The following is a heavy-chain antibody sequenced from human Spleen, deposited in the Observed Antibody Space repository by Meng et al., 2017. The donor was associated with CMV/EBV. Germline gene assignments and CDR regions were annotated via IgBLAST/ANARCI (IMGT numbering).Heavy chain of an antibody. CDR1: GGSFSGYY. Sequence: GSLRLSCAVYGGSFSGYYWSWIRQPPGKGLEWIGEINHSGSTNYNPSLKSRVSISIDTSKNQFSLKLSSVTAADTAVYYCARQIEFWSGAWYYFDYWGQGTLVTVSS. CDR2: INHSGST. D-gene: IGHD3-3*01. CDR3: ARQIEFWSGAWYYFDY. V-gene: IGHV4-34*01. J-gene: IGHJ4*02.